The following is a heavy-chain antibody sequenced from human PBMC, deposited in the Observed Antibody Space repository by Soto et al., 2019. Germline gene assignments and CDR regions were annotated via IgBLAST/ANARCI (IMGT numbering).Heavy chain of an antibody. D-gene: IGHD1-1*01. CDR3: AREQQLDTGNFDY. Sequence: ASVKVSCKASGYTFTNYAIHWVRQAPGQRPEWMGWINAGNGNTKYSQKFQDRVTITRDTSASTVYMALSSLRFEDTAVYYCAREQQLDTGNFDYWGQGTLVTVSS. CDR2: INAGNGNT. CDR1: GYTFTNYA. J-gene: IGHJ4*02. V-gene: IGHV1-3*01.